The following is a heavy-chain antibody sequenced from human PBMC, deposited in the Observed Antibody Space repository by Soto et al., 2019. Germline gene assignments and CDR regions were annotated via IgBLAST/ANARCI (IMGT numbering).Heavy chain of an antibody. CDR2: ISTTSDTK. D-gene: IGHD6-19*01. J-gene: IGHJ3*02. CDR1: GFTFSSYS. Sequence: PGGSLRLSCAASGFTFSSYSMNWVRQAPGKGLEWVSYISTTSDTKYYADSVKGRFTISRDNAKNSLYLQMNSLRDEDTAVYYCGRALRQWLADAFDIWGRGTMVNVSS. V-gene: IGHV3-48*02. CDR3: GRALRQWLADAFDI.